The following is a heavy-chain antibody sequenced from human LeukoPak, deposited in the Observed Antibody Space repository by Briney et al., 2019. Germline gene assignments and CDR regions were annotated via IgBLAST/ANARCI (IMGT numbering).Heavy chain of an antibody. CDR2: ISGSGSIF. D-gene: IGHD1-1*01. CDR1: GFTFSSFN. Sequence: ESLKISCAASGFTFSSFNMNWVRQAPEKGLEWISYISGSGSIFYYADFVKGRFTISRDNAKNSLYLQMNSLRDEDTALYYCARAHGNGEFDYWGQGTLVTVSS. CDR3: ARAHGNGEFDY. J-gene: IGHJ4*02. V-gene: IGHV3-48*02.